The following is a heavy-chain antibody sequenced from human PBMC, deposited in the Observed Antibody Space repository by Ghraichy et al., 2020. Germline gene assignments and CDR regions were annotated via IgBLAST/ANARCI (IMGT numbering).Heavy chain of an antibody. Sequence: SETLSLTCAVYGGSFSGYYWSWIRKPQGKGLEWIGEINHSGSTNSNQSLKSQVTISVDTSKNQFSLKLSSVTAADTAVYYCARYLNYYDSSGYLGYNWFDPWGQGTLVTVSS. CDR1: GGSFSGYY. J-gene: IGHJ5*02. CDR2: INHSGST. D-gene: IGHD3-22*01. V-gene: IGHV4-34*01. CDR3: ARYLNYYDSSGYLGYNWFDP.